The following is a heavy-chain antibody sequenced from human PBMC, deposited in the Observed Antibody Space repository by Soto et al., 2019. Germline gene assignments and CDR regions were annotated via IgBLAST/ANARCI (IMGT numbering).Heavy chain of an antibody. CDR2: IYHSGST. CDR1: GGSISSGGYS. Sequence: SETLSLTCAVAGGSISSGGYSWSWIRQPPGKGPEWIGYIYHSGSTYYNPSLKSRVTISVDRSKNQFSLKLSSVTAADTAVYYCARVGWNHNFDYWGQGTLVTVSS. V-gene: IGHV4-30-2*01. CDR3: ARVGWNHNFDY. J-gene: IGHJ4*02. D-gene: IGHD1-1*01.